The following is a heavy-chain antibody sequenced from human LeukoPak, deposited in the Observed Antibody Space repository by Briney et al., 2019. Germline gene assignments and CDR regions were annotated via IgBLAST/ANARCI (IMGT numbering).Heavy chain of an antibody. D-gene: IGHD6-19*01. CDR2: IYYSVST. CDR3: ARDHGGSGWLDY. V-gene: IGHV4-39*07. CDR1: DSSISSSSYY. Sequence: SETLSLTCTVSDSSISSSSYYWGWIRQPPGKGLEWIGSIYYSVSTYYNPSLKSRVTISVDTSKNQFSLRLSSVTAADTAVYYCARDHGGSGWLDYWGQGTLVTVSS. J-gene: IGHJ4*02.